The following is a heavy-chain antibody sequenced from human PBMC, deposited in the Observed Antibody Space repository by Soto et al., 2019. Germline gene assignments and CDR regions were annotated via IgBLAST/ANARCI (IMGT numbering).Heavy chain of an antibody. CDR3: TKDSRRFDY. V-gene: IGHV3-23*01. CDR1: GFTFSNYA. CDR2: IFSTGDST. J-gene: IGHJ4*02. Sequence: GGSLRLSCRTSGFTFSNYAMSWVRQAPGKGLEWVSVIFSTGDSTFADSVKGRFTISRDNSRNTVYLQMNSLRPEDTAVYYCTKDSRRFDYWGQGILVTVSS.